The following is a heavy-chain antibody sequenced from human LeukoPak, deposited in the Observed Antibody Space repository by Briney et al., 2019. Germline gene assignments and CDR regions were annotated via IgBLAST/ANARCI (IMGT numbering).Heavy chain of an antibody. D-gene: IGHD3-10*01. CDR1: GISLSNYA. J-gene: IGHJ4*02. Sequence: GRSLRLSCVVSGISLSNYAMTWVRQAPGKGLEWVSYIRERGGSTTYAGSVQGRFTIFRDPSLNTLYLQMNNLRAEDTAVYFCAKRGVVIRGILVIGYHQEAYHYDFWGQGVLVTVSS. CDR3: AKRGVVIRGILVIGYHQEAYHYDF. V-gene: IGHV3-23*01. CDR2: IRERGGST.